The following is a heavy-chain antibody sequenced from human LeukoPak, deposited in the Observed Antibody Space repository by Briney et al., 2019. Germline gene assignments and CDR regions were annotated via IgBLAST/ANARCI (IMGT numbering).Heavy chain of an antibody. CDR3: ARDLGQNWYFDL. CDR1: AGSFSDYY. CDR2: INQIGST. V-gene: IGHV4-34*01. Sequence: PSETLSLTCAVYAGSFSDYYWSWIRQPPGKGLQWIGEINQIGSTNYSPSLKSRVTISVDTSKNQFSLKLSSVTAADTAVYYCARDLGQNWYFDLWGRGTLVTVSS. J-gene: IGHJ2*01. D-gene: IGHD3-10*01.